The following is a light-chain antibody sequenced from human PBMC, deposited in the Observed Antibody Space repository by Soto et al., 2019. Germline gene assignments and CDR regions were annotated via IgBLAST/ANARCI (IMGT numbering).Light chain of an antibody. J-gene: IGLJ1*01. V-gene: IGLV1-40*01. CDR3: QSSDSSLSGYV. Sequence: QAVVTQPPSVSGAPGQRVTISCTGSSSNIGAGYDVHWYQQLPGTAPKLLIYGTSNRPSGVPDRFSGSKSGTSASLAITGLQAEDEADYYCQSSDSSLSGYVFGTGTKVTVL. CDR2: GTS. CDR1: SSNIGAGYD.